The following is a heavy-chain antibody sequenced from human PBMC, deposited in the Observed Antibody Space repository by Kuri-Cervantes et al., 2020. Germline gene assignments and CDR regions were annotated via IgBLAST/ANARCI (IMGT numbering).Heavy chain of an antibody. V-gene: IGHV3-23*01. CDR2: ISASGSST. Sequence: GESLKISCAASGFTFGSYTMSWVRQAPGKGLEWVSAISASGSSTYYADSVKGRFTISRDNSKNTLYLQMNSLRAEDTAVYYCAKDQGYYDSSGYFDYWGQGTLVTVSS. D-gene: IGHD3-22*01. CDR3: AKDQGYYDSSGYFDY. J-gene: IGHJ4*02. CDR1: GFTFGSYT.